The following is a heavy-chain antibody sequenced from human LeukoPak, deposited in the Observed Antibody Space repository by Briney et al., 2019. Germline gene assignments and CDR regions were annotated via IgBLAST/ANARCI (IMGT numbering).Heavy chain of an antibody. J-gene: IGHJ6*03. CDR2: IRAKTFGGAS. D-gene: IGHD2-2*01. CDR1: GFTFGGHA. V-gene: IGHV3-49*04. Sequence: GRSLRLSCTASGFTFGGHAMSWVRQAPGKGLEWVSLIRAKTFGGASEYAASVKGRFTISRDDSKSIAYLQMDSLTTEDAAVYYCTRDSLYCSTSTCYGSSAIFYYYMDAWGKGTMVTVSS. CDR3: TRDSLYCSTSTCYGSSAIFYYYMDA.